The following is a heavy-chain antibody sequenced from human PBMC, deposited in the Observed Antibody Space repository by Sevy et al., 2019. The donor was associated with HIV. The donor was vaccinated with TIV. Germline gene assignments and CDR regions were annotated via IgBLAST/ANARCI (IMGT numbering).Heavy chain of an antibody. CDR2: IIPIFGTA. D-gene: IGHD3-10*01. Sequence: ASVKVSCKASGGTFSSYAISWVRQAPGQGLEWMGGIIPIFGTANYPQKFQGRVTITADKSTSTAYMELSSLRSEDTAVYYCATYYGSGSYYKGSGAFDIWGQGTMVTVSS. CDR3: ATYYGSGSYYKGSGAFDI. J-gene: IGHJ3*02. CDR1: GGTFSSYA. V-gene: IGHV1-69*06.